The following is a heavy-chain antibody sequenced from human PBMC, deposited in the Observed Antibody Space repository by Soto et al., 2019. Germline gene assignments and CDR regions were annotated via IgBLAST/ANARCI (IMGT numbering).Heavy chain of an antibody. D-gene: IGHD3-22*01. Sequence: PSETLSLTCTVSGASINNNDYYWSWIRQTPGKGLEWIGYVYYSGSTDYIPSLKSRLSMSIDKSQNQFTLKLNSVTAADTATYYCARMSYFYDKWYFDLWGRGTLVTVSS. V-gene: IGHV4-30-4*01. CDR1: GASINNNDYY. J-gene: IGHJ2*01. CDR3: ARMSYFYDKWYFDL. CDR2: VYYSGST.